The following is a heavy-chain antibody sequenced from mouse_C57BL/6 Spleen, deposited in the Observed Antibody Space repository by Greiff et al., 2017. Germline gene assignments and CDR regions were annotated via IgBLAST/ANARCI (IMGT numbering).Heavy chain of an antibody. V-gene: IGHV3-6*01. J-gene: IGHJ3*01. D-gene: IGHD2-3*01. CDR3: ARGGDGYPAWFAY. CDR1: GYSITSGYY. CDR2: ISYDGSN. Sequence: EVQLQESGPGLVKPSQSLSLTCSVTGYSITSGYYWNWIRQFPGNKLEWMGYISYDGSNNYNPSLKNRISITRDTSKNQFFLKLNSVTTEDTATYYCARGGDGYPAWFAYWGQGTLVTVSA.